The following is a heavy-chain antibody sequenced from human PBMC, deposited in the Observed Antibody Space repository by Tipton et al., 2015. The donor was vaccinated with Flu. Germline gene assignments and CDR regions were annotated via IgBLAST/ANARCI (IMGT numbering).Heavy chain of an antibody. Sequence: TLSLTCIVSGDSISSTIYYWGWIRQPPGKGLEWIASIYYSDNSYYNPSLKSRVTISVDTSKNQFSLRLSSVTAADTAVYYCARDDSGYSPHDAVDVWGQGTTVTVSS. CDR1: GDSISSTIYY. D-gene: IGHD3-22*01. CDR2: IYYSDNS. J-gene: IGHJ6*02. V-gene: IGHV4-39*07. CDR3: ARDDSGYSPHDAVDV.